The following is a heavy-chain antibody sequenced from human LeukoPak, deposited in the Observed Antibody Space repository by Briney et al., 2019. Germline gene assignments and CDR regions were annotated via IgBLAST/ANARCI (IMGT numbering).Heavy chain of an antibody. Sequence: SETLSLTCAVYGGSFSGYYWRWIRQPPGKGLEWIGDFNHSGSTKYNPSLKSRVTISVDTSKNHVSLRLSSVTAADTAVYYCARLYSSDSYYFDYWGQGTLVTVSS. D-gene: IGHD6-19*01. J-gene: IGHJ4*02. CDR1: GGSFSGYY. CDR2: FNHSGST. CDR3: ARLYSSDSYYFDY. V-gene: IGHV4-34*01.